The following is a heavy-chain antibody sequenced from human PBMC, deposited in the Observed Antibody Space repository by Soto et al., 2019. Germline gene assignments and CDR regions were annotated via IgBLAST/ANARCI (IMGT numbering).Heavy chain of an antibody. CDR2: ISSNGGNT. CDR1: GFTYNTFA. D-gene: IGHD6-19*01. J-gene: IGHJ4*02. CDR3: VQEGYMRSDWYGQFDC. Sequence: VQLVESGGTLVQPGGSLRLSCSASGFTYNTFAMHWVRQTPGKGLEFVSAISSNGGNTYYADSVKGRFAISRDNSKNTLYLQMYSLRPEDTALYYCVQEGYMRSDWYGQFDCWGQGTLVTVSS. V-gene: IGHV3-64D*06.